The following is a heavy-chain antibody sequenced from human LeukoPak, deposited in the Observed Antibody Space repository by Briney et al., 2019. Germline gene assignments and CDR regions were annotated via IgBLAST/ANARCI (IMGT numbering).Heavy chain of an antibody. J-gene: IGHJ6*03. CDR3: ARGVAQQLANYYYMDV. Sequence: PSETLSLTCAVYGGSFSGYYWSWIRQPPGKGLEWIGEINHSGSTNYNPSLKSRVTISVDTSKNQFSLKLSSVTAADTAVYYCARGVAQQLANYYYMDVWGKGTTVTISS. CDR2: INHSGST. D-gene: IGHD6-13*01. CDR1: GGSFSGYY. V-gene: IGHV4-34*01.